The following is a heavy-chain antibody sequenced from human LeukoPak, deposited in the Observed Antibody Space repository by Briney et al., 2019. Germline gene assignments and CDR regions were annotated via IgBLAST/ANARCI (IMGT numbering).Heavy chain of an antibody. CDR2: IYYSGST. D-gene: IGHD3-22*01. CDR1: GGSISSGGYS. CDR3: ATAGRATYYYDSSGSFDY. V-gene: IGHV4-30-2*03. Sequence: PSQTLSLTCAVSGGSISSGGYSWSWIRQPPGTGLEWIGSIYYSGSTYYNPSLKSRVTISVDTSKNQFSLKLSSVTAADTAVYYCATAGRATYYYDSSGSFDYWGQGTLVTVSS. J-gene: IGHJ4*02.